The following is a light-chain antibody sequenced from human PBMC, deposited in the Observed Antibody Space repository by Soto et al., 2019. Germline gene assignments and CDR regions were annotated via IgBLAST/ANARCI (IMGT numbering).Light chain of an antibody. CDR1: SSDVGRYNL. J-gene: IGLJ1*01. CDR3: CTYAGSNTYV. Sequence: QSALTQPASVSGSPGQSITISCTGTSSDVGRYNLVTWYQHYPGKAPELMIYDVSKRPSGVVNRFSGSKSGNTASLTISGLQAEDEADYYCCTYAGSNTYVLGTGTKATVL. V-gene: IGLV2-23*02. CDR2: DVS.